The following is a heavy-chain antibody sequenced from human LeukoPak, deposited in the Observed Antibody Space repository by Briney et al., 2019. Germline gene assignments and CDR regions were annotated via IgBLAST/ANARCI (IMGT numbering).Heavy chain of an antibody. Sequence: PSQTLSLTCTVSGGSISSGTYYWSWIRQPPGKGLEWIGHIYHSGSTYYNPSLKSRVTISEDRSKNQFSLKLSPVTPEDTAVYYCAREWGSSWLDFDYWGQGTLVTVSS. V-gene: IGHV4-30-2*01. J-gene: IGHJ4*02. CDR3: AREWGSSWLDFDY. CDR2: IYHSGST. D-gene: IGHD6-13*01. CDR1: GGSISSGTYY.